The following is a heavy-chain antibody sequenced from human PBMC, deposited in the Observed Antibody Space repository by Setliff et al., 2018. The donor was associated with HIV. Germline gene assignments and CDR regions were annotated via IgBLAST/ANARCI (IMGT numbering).Heavy chain of an antibody. J-gene: IGHJ6*02. V-gene: IGHV1-69*10. CDR2: MLPILGMG. D-gene: IGHD4-4*01. Sequence: SVKVSCKTSGGTFSTYVITWVRQAPGQGLEWMGGMLPILGMGDFAQKVQGRVTITADASTRTAYMELSSLTSDDTAVYYCAGSAHSYSYMGYYYHTMDVWGQGTTVTVSS. CDR3: AGSAHSYSYMGYYYHTMDV. CDR1: GGTFSTYV.